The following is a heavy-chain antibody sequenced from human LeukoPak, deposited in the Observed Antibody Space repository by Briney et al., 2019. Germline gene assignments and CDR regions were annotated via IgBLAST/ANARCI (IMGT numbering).Heavy chain of an antibody. D-gene: IGHD2-21*02. V-gene: IGHV1-69*05. CDR2: IIPIFGTA. Sequence: EASVKVSCKASGGTFSSYAISWVRQAPGQGLEWMGGIIPIFGTANYAQKFQGRVTITTDESTSTAYMELSSLGSEDTAVYYCARWCGDCHLSYAFDIWGQGTMVTVSS. J-gene: IGHJ3*02. CDR3: ARWCGDCHLSYAFDI. CDR1: GGTFSSYA.